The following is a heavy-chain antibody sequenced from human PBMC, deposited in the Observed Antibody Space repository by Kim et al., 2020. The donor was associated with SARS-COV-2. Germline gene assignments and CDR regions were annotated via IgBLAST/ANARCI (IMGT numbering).Heavy chain of an antibody. J-gene: IGHJ3*02. CDR2: INPSGGST. V-gene: IGHV1-46*01. CDR3: AXASMXEDAFDI. D-gene: IGHD2-2*01. CDR1: GYTFTSYY. Sequence: ASVKVSCKASGYTFTSYYMHWVRQAPGQGLEXXGIINPSGGSTSYAQKFQGRVTTTRDTSTSTXYRELGSLRSEDTAGYYCAXASMXEDAFDIWGQGTLVXVSS.